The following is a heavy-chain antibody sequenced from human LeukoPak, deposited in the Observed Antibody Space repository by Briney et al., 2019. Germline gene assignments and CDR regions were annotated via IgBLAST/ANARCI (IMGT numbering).Heavy chain of an antibody. Sequence: ASVKVSCKASGYTFTGYYMHWVRQAPGQGLEWMGWINPNSGGTNYAQKFQGRVTITADKSTSTAYMELSSLRSEDTAVYYCASPNYYDSSGPYVHWFDPWGQGTLVTVSS. CDR2: INPNSGGT. J-gene: IGHJ5*02. CDR3: ASPNYYDSSGPYVHWFDP. CDR1: GYTFTGYY. V-gene: IGHV1-2*02. D-gene: IGHD3-22*01.